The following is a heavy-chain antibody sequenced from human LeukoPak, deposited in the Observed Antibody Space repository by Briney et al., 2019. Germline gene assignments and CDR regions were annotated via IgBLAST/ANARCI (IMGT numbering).Heavy chain of an antibody. J-gene: IGHJ4*02. CDR1: GFTFSSYA. V-gene: IGHV3-30*01. D-gene: IGHD3-10*01. CDR2: ISYDGSNK. CDR3: ARGLYGSGSYYPDY. Sequence: GRSLRLSCAASGFTFSSYAMHWVRQAPGKGLEWVAVISYDGSNKYYADSVKGRFTISRDNSKNTLYLQMNSLRAEDTAVYYCARGLYGSGSYYPDYWGQGTLVTVSS.